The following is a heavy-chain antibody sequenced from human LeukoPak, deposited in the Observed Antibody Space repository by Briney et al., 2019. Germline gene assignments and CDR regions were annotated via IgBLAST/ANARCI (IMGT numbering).Heavy chain of an antibody. V-gene: IGHV1-2*02. Sequence: ASVKVSCKASGYTYTGYYMHWVRQAPGQGLEWMGWINPNSGGTNYAQKFQGRVTMTRDTSISTAYMELSRLRSDDTAVYYCARDSAVAAMPVDYWGQGTLVTVSS. CDR1: GYTYTGYY. CDR3: ARDSAVAAMPVDY. CDR2: INPNSGGT. J-gene: IGHJ4*02. D-gene: IGHD6-19*01.